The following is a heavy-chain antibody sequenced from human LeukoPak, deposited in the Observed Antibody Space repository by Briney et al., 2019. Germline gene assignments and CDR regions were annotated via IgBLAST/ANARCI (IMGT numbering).Heavy chain of an antibody. CDR3: ARDPGSYYDFWSGYFDY. CDR1: GFTFSSYA. CDR2: ISYDASNK. J-gene: IGHJ4*02. V-gene: IGHV3-30*01. D-gene: IGHD3-3*01. Sequence: PGGSLRLSCAASGFTFSSYAMHWVRQAPGKGLEWVAVISYDASNKYYADSVKGRFTISRDNSKNTLYLQMNSLRAEDTAVYYCARDPGSYYDFWSGYFDYWGQGTLVTVSS.